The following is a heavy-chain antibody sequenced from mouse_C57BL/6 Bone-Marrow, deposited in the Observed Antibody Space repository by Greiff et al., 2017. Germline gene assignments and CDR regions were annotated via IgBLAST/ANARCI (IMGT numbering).Heavy chain of an antibody. J-gene: IGHJ2*01. V-gene: IGHV1-69*01. Sequence: QVQLKQPGAELVMPGASVKLSCKASGYTFTSYWMHWVKQRPGQGLEWIGEIDPSDSYTNYNQNFKGKSTLTVDKSSSTAYMQLSSLTSEDSAVYYCARPGYWGQGTTLTVSS. CDR3: ARPGY. CDR1: GYTFTSYW. CDR2: IDPSDSYT.